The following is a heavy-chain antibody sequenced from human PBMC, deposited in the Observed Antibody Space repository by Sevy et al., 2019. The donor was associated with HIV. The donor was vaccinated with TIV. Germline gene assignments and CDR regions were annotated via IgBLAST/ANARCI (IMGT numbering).Heavy chain of an antibody. D-gene: IGHD3-3*01. V-gene: IGHV4-4*07. CDR2: IDTSGGT. CDR3: ARYNFWSGHYDYFDY. J-gene: IGHJ4*02. Sequence: SEILSLTCSVSGGSISSHYWSWIRQPAGEGLECIGRIDTSGGTNYNPSLKTRVTMSIDTSKNQFSLRLRSVTAADTAVSSCARYNFWSGHYDYFDYWGPGALVTVSS. CDR1: GGSISSHY.